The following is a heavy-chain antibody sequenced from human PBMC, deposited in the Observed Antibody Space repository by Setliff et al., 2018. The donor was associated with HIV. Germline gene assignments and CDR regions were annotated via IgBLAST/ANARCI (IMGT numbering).Heavy chain of an antibody. V-gene: IGHV1-18*01. CDR2: ISTYNGNA. CDR3: ARDSEAGV. D-gene: IGHD3-10*01. J-gene: IGHJ4*02. CDR1: GYTFTNYD. Sequence: VASVKVSCKASGYTFTNYDINWVRQAPGQGLEWMGWISTYNGNANYAQKFQGRVTMTTHTSTTTAHMELRSLRSDDTAMYYCARDSEAGVWGQGTLVTVSS.